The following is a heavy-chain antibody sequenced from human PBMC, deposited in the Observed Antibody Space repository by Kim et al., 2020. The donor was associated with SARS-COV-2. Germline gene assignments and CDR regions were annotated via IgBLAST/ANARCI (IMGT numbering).Heavy chain of an antibody. J-gene: IGHJ6*03. Sequence: ASVKVSCKASGYTFTGYYMHWVRQAPGQGLEWMGRINPNSGGTNYAQKFQGRVTMTRDTSISTAYMELSRLRSDDTAVYYCARDELDFWSGYSYYYYMDVWGKGTTVTVSS. CDR2: INPNSGGT. CDR1: GYTFTGYY. D-gene: IGHD3-3*01. CDR3: ARDELDFWSGYSYYYYMDV. V-gene: IGHV1-2*06.